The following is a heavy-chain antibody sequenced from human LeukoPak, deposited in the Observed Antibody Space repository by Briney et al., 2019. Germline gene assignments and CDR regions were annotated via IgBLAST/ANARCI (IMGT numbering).Heavy chain of an antibody. CDR3: TTGGLWYSGRVF. V-gene: IGHV3-15*01. CDR1: GFTFSNAW. D-gene: IGHD3-10*01. CDR2: IITKTDGGTT. Sequence: GGSLRLSCAASGFTFSNAWMSWVRQAPGKGLEWVGRIITKTDGGTTAFAAPVKGRFTMSRDDSKNTLYLQMNSLKTGDTAMYYCTTGGLWYSGRVFWGQGTLVTVS. J-gene: IGHJ4*02.